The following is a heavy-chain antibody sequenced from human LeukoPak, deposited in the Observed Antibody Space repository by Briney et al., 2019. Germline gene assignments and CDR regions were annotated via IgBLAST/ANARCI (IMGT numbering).Heavy chain of an antibody. CDR2: ISSSSSYI. D-gene: IGHD3-10*01. V-gene: IGHV3-21*01. CDR1: GFTFSSYS. J-gene: IGHJ5*02. CDR3: AGLTMVRGVIGYWFDP. Sequence: PGGSLRLSCAASGFTFSSYSMNWVRQAPGKGLEWVSSISSSSSYIYYADSVKGRFTISRDNAKNSLYLQMNSLRAEDTAVYYCAGLTMVRGVIGYWFDPWGQGTLVTVSS.